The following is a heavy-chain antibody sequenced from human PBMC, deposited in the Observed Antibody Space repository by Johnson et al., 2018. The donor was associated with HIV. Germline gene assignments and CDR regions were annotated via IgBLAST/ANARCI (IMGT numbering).Heavy chain of an antibody. D-gene: IGHD3-22*01. CDR2: IGYDGSNK. CDR1: GFTFSSYG. J-gene: IGHJ3*02. CDR3: ARVGIYYDSIEDAFDI. Sequence: VQLLESGGGVVQPGGSLRLSCAASGFTFSSYGMHWVRQAPGKGLGWVAFIGYDGSNKDYADSVKGRFTISRDNSKNTLYLQMNSLRAEETAVYYCARVGIYYDSIEDAFDIWGQGTMVTVSS. V-gene: IGHV3-30*02.